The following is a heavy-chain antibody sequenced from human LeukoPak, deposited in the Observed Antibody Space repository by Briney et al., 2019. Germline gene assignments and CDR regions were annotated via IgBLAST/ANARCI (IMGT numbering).Heavy chain of an antibody. J-gene: IGHJ3*02. Sequence: GASVKVSCKASGGTFSSYAISWVRQPPGQGLEWMGGIIPIFGTANYAQKFQGRVTITTDESTSTAYMELSSLRSEDTAVYYCAKVVGTTPEVDIWGQGTMVTVSS. D-gene: IGHD1-26*01. CDR3: AKVVGTTPEVDI. CDR2: IIPIFGTA. CDR1: GGTFSSYA. V-gene: IGHV1-69*05.